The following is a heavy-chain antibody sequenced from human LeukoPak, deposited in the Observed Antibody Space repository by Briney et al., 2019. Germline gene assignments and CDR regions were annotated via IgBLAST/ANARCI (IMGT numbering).Heavy chain of an antibody. CDR1: GFTFSSYA. J-gene: IGHJ4*02. CDR2: IIGSGGST. D-gene: IGHD6-13*01. Sequence: GGSLRLSCAASGFTFSSYAMSWVRKAPGKGLEWVSGIIGSGGSTYYAESVKGRFTISRDNSKNTLYLQISSLRAEDTAVYYCAKEIQIYSSSWYGGADYWGQGTLVTVSS. V-gene: IGHV3-23*01. CDR3: AKEIQIYSSSWYGGADY.